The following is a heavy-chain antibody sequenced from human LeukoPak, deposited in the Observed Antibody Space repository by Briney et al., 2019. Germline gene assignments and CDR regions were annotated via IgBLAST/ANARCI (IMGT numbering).Heavy chain of an antibody. CDR1: GGSISSGGYY. CDR3: AREREQIAAALGGMDV. V-gene: IGHV4-30-2*01. J-gene: IGHJ6*02. CDR2: IYHSGST. D-gene: IGHD6-13*01. Sequence: SETLSLTCTVSGGSISSGGYYWSWIRQPPGKGLEWIGYIYHSGSTYYNPSLKSRVTISVDTSKNQFSLKLSSVTAADTAVYYCAREREQIAAALGGMDVWGQGTTVTVSS.